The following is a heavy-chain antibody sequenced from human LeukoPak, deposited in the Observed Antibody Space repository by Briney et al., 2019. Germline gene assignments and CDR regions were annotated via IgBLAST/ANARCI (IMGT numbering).Heavy chain of an antibody. CDR2: IYPGDSDT. CDR1: GYSFTSYW. D-gene: IGHD3-22*01. Sequence: GESLKISCKGSGYSFTSYWIGWVRQMPGKGLEWMGIIYPGDSDTRYSPSFQGQVTISADKSTSTAYLQWSSLKASDTAMYYCARHRSTYYYDSSGPDAFDIWGQGTMVTVSS. J-gene: IGHJ3*02. CDR3: ARHRSTYYYDSSGPDAFDI. V-gene: IGHV5-51*01.